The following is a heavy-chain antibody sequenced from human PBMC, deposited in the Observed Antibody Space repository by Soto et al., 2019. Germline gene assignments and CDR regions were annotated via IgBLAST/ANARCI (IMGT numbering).Heavy chain of an antibody. Sequence: SSETLSLTCTVSGGSISSSSYYWGWIRQPPGKGLEWIGSIYYSGSTYYNPSLKSRVTISVDTSKNQFSLKLSSVTAADTAVYHCATTTHIVLCGDARDYCGQVTMIAVYS. V-gene: IGHV4-39*01. J-gene: IGHJ4*02. CDR3: ATTTHIVLCGDARDY. CDR2: IYYSGST. CDR1: GGSISSSSYY. D-gene: IGHD2-8*01.